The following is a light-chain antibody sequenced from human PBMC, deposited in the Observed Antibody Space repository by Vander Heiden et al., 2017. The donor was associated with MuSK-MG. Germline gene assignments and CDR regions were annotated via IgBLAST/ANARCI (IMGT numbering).Light chain of an antibody. CDR1: QTISSW. J-gene: IGKJ2*01. Sequence: DIQMTQSPSNLSASVGDRVTITCRASQTISSWLAWYQQKPGKAPKLLIYKASSLESGVPSRFSGSGSGTEFTLTISSLQPDDFATYYCQQYNSYLYTFGQGTKLESK. CDR3: QQYNSYLYT. CDR2: KAS. V-gene: IGKV1-5*03.